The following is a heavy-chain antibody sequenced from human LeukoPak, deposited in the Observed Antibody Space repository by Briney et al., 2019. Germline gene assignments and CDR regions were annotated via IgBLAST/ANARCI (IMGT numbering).Heavy chain of an antibody. J-gene: IGHJ5*02. CDR2: IYTSGST. V-gene: IGHV4-4*07. Sequence: SETLSLTCTVSGGSVSSYYWSWIRQPAGKGLEWIGRIYTSGSTNYNPSLKSRVTMSVDTSKNQFSLKLSSVTAADAAVYYCAREPTLLWFGVTYNWFDPWGQGTLVTVSS. D-gene: IGHD3-10*01. CDR1: GGSVSSYY. CDR3: AREPTLLWFGVTYNWFDP.